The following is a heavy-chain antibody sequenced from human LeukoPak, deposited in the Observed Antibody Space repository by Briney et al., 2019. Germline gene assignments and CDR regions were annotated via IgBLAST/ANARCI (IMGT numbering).Heavy chain of an antibody. CDR2: ISWNSGSI. CDR1: GFTFDDYA. D-gene: IGHD4-17*01. Sequence: GGSLRLSCAASGFTFDDYAMHWVRQAPGKGLEWVSGISWNSGSIGYADSVKGRFTISRDNAKNSLYLQMNSLRADDTAVYYCAKEWGVDYGLRYWGQGTLVTVSS. J-gene: IGHJ4*02. CDR3: AKEWGVDYGLRY. V-gene: IGHV3-9*01.